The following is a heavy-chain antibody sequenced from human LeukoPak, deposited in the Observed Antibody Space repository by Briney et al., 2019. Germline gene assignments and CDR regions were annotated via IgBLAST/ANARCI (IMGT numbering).Heavy chain of an antibody. D-gene: IGHD3-10*01. J-gene: IGHJ4*02. CDR2: IIPILGIA. V-gene: IGHV1-69*04. CDR1: GGTFSSYA. Sequence: SVKVSCKASGGTFSSYAISWVRQAPGQGLEWMGRIIPILGIANYAQKFQGRVTITADKSTSTAYMELSSLRSEDTAVYYCARGGVPYGSGSYYKAPLGAYWGQGTLVTVSS. CDR3: ARGGVPYGSGSYYKAPLGAY.